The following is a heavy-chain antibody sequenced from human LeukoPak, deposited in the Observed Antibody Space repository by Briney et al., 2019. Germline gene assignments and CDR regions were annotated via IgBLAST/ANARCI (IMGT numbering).Heavy chain of an antibody. CDR2: ISPSGGST. CDR1: GYTFTSNY. D-gene: IGHD5-24*01. Sequence: ASVKVSCKAFGYTFTSNYMHWVRQAPGQGPERMGVISPSGGSTTYAQKFQGRVTLTRDMSTSTDYLELSSLGSEDTAVYYCARDNSVRDEARWFNPWGQGTLVTVSS. CDR3: ARDNSVRDEARWFNP. J-gene: IGHJ5*02. V-gene: IGHV1-46*01.